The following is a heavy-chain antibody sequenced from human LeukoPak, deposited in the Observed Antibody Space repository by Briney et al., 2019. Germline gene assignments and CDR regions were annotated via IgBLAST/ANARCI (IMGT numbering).Heavy chain of an antibody. D-gene: IGHD2-15*01. CDR2: ISASGGTT. CDR1: GFTFSTYA. V-gene: IGHV3-23*01. J-gene: IGHJ5*02. Sequence: TGGSLRLSCGASGFTFSTYAMSWVRQAREVRQAPGKRLEWVSAISASGGTTYYADSVKGRFTISRDNSKNILYLQMNSLSAEDTAIYYCAKFTREYCSSSSCPNWFDRWAREPWSPSPQ. CDR3: AKFTREYCSSSSCPNWFDR.